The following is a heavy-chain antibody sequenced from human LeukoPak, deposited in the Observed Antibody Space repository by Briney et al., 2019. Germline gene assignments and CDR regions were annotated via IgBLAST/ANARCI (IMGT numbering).Heavy chain of an antibody. CDR2: ISSSGDST. Sequence: GSLRLSCAASGFTFSSYAMIWVRQAPGKGLEWVSTISSSGDSTYYADSVKGRFTISRDNSKNTLYLQMNSLRAEDTAVYFCAKGYSGSYSAFDYWGQGTLVTVSS. CDR3: AKGYSGSYSAFDY. J-gene: IGHJ4*02. D-gene: IGHD1-26*01. V-gene: IGHV3-23*01. CDR1: GFTFSSYA.